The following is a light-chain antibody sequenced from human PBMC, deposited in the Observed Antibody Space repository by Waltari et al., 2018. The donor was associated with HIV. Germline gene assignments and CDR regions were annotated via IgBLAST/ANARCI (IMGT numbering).Light chain of an antibody. CDR1: SSDVGTYNR. CDR2: EVG. CDR3: SSFTTSSTLI. Sequence: QSALTQPPSVSGSPRQSVTISCPGTSSDVGTYNRVPWYQQPPATAPKVVIYEVGSRPSVVPVRFSGSKSGNTASLTISGLQAEDEADYYCSSFTTSSTLIFGGGTRLTVL. V-gene: IGLV2-18*02. J-gene: IGLJ2*01.